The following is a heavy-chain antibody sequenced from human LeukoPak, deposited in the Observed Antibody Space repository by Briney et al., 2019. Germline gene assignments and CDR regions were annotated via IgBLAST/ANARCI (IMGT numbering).Heavy chain of an antibody. J-gene: IGHJ4*02. V-gene: IGHV3-23*01. Sequence: GGSLRLSCAASGFPFSSYAMSWVRQAPGKGLEWVSVISDSGGRTYSAASVKGRFTISRDNSKDTLYLQMNSLRAEDTAVYYCARTYCIGSSCPGVFEYWGQGTLVTVSS. CDR2: ISDSGGRT. CDR1: GFPFSSYA. CDR3: ARTYCIGSSCPGVFEY. D-gene: IGHD2-15*01.